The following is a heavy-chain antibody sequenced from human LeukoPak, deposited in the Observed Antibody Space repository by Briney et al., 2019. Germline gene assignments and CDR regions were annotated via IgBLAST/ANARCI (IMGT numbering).Heavy chain of an antibody. Sequence: GESLKISCKGSGYSFTSYWIGWVRQMPGKGLEWMGIIHPGDSDTRYSPSFQGQVTISADKSISTAYLQWSSLKASDTAMYYCARLKDGYSSGWVSDYWGQGTLVTVSS. D-gene: IGHD6-19*01. CDR3: ARLKDGYSSGWVSDY. V-gene: IGHV5-51*01. CDR2: IHPGDSDT. CDR1: GYSFTSYW. J-gene: IGHJ4*02.